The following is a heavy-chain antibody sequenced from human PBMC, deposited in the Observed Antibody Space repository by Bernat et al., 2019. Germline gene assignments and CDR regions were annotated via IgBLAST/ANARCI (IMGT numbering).Heavy chain of an antibody. V-gene: IGHV1-18*01. D-gene: IGHD5-18*01. CDR1: GYSFTSYV. Sequence: SGYSFTSYVIIWVRQAPGQGLELMGWISAYNVYTNYAQKLQGRVTMTTDTSTTTAYMELRSLRSDDTAVYYCERVYADRYGHGVDYWGQGTL. CDR2: ISAYNVYT. CDR3: ERVYADRYGHGVDY. J-gene: IGHJ4*02.